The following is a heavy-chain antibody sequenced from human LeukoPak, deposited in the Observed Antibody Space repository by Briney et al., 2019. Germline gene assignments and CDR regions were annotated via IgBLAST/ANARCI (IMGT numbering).Heavy chain of an antibody. CDR3: AKSDCSDAGCYLLYY. D-gene: IGHD2-15*01. V-gene: IGHV3-23*01. CDR1: GFTSSNYA. CDR2: ISGSGDGT. J-gene: IGHJ4*02. Sequence: GGSLRLSCAASGFTSSNYAMSWVRQAPGRGLEWVSSISGSGDGTYYADSVKGRFTISRDNSKNTLYLQMNSLTAEDTAVYFCAKSDCSDAGCYLLYYWGQGTLVTVSS.